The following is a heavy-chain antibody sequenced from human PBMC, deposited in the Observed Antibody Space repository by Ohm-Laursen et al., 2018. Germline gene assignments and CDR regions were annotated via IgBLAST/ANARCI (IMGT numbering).Heavy chain of an antibody. V-gene: IGHV4-4*07. J-gene: IGHJ4*02. CDR3: ARDSSGWYRAYFDY. CDR1: GGSISSYY. CDR2: IYTSGST. Sequence: SDTLSLTCTVSGGSISSYYWSWIRQPAGKGLEWIGRIYTSGSTNYNPSLKSRVTMSVDTFKNQFSLKLSSVTAADTAVYYCARDSSGWYRAYFDYWGQGTLVTVSS. D-gene: IGHD6-19*01.